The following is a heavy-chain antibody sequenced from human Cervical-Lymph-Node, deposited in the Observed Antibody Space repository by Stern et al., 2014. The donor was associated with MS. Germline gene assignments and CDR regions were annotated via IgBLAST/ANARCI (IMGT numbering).Heavy chain of an antibody. V-gene: IGHV4-4*02. CDR1: GGSISGTAW. Sequence: VQLEESGPGLVKPAGTLSLTCAVSGGSISGTAWWSWVRQPPGKGLEWIGEIYQSGSTNYNPSLKSRVTISLGKSKNQFSLNLSSVTAADTAVYYCTRNGYYCLDSWGQGTLVTVSS. CDR3: TRNGYYCLDS. CDR2: IYQSGST. J-gene: IGHJ4*02. D-gene: IGHD4-17*01.